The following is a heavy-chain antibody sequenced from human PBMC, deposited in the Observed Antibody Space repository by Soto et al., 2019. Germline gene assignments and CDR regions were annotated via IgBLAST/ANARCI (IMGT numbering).Heavy chain of an antibody. D-gene: IGHD3-10*01. V-gene: IGHV3-30-3*01. Sequence: GGSLRLSCAASGFTFSSYAMHWVRQAPGKGLEWVAVISYDGSNKYYADSVKGRFTISRDNSKNTLYLQMKSLRAEDTAVYYCARDQGFGELEAGYDYWGQGTLVTVSS. CDR2: ISYDGSNK. CDR1: GFTFSSYA. CDR3: ARDQGFGELEAGYDY. J-gene: IGHJ4*02.